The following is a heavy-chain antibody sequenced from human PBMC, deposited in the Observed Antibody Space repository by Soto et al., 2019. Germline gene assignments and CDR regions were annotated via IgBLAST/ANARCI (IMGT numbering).Heavy chain of an antibody. CDR1: GFTFSSYA. Sequence: PGGSLRLSCAASGFTFSSYAMSWVRQAPGKGLEWVSAISGSGGSTYYADSVKGRFTISRDNSKNTLYLQMNSLRAEDTAVYYCAKDRDSSKLFRFGPYMDVWGKGTTVTVSS. CDR3: AKDRDSSKLFRFGPYMDV. J-gene: IGHJ6*03. CDR2: ISGSGGST. D-gene: IGHD6-13*01. V-gene: IGHV3-23*01.